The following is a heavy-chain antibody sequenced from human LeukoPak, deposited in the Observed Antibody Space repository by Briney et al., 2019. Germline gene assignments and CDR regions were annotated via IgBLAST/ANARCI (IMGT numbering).Heavy chain of an antibody. CDR1: GGSISSGGYS. D-gene: IGHD1-1*01. CDR2: IYYSGST. Sequence: SQTLSLTCAVSGGSISSGGYSWSWIRQPPGKGLEWIGYIYYSGSTNYNPSLKSRVTISVDTSKNQFSLKLSSVTAADTAVYYCARAYDFWFDPWGQGTLVTVSS. J-gene: IGHJ5*02. CDR3: ARAYDFWFDP. V-gene: IGHV4-61*08.